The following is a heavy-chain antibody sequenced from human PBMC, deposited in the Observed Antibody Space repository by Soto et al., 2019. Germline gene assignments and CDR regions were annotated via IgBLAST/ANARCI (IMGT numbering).Heavy chain of an antibody. J-gene: IGHJ6*02. Sequence: PGGSLRLSCAGSQFTFSNAWMSWVRQAPGKGLEWVGRIKSKTDGGTTDYAAPVKGRFTISRDDSKNTLYLQMNSLKTEDTAVYYCTTRSIRDYYYGMDVWGQGTTVTVSS. CDR3: TTRSIRDYYYGMDV. CDR1: QFTFSNAW. CDR2: IKSKTDGGTT. V-gene: IGHV3-15*01.